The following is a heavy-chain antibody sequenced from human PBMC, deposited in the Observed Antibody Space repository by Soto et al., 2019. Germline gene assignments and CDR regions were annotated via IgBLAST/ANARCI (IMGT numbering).Heavy chain of an antibody. CDR1: GGSISSGDYY. V-gene: IGHV4-30-4*01. CDR2: IYYSGST. J-gene: IGHJ5*02. Sequence: SETLSLTCTVSGGSISSGDYYWSWIRQPPGKGLEWIGYIYYSGSTYYNPSLKSRVTISVDTSKNQFSLKLSSVTAADTAVYYCARDYDSSGSWFDPWGQGTLVTVS. D-gene: IGHD3-22*01. CDR3: ARDYDSSGSWFDP.